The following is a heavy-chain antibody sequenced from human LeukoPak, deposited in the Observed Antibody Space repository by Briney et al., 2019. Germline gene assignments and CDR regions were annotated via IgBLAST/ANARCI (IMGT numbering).Heavy chain of an antibody. D-gene: IGHD5-24*01. J-gene: IGHJ4*02. Sequence: ASVKVSCKAPGYTFTGYYMHWVRQAPGQGLEWMGCINPNSGDTIYAHNFQARDTMTRDTSISTAYMELTSLRSDDTAVYYCARGGDGYNRRFDYWGQGTLVTVSS. CDR3: ARGGDGYNRRFDY. CDR1: GYTFTGYY. V-gene: IGHV1-2*02. CDR2: INPNSGDT.